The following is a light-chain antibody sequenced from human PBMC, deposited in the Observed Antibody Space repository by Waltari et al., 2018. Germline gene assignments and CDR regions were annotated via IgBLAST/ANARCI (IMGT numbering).Light chain of an antibody. CDR2: KAS. CDR1: QSISSW. J-gene: IGKJ5*01. CDR3: QQYKSYSIT. V-gene: IGKV1-5*03. Sequence: DIQMTQSPSTLSASVGDRVTITCRASQSISSWLAWYHQKPGKAPNLLIYKASSLESGVPSRFSGSGSGTEFTLTISSLQPDDFATYYCQQYKSYSITFGQGTRLEIK.